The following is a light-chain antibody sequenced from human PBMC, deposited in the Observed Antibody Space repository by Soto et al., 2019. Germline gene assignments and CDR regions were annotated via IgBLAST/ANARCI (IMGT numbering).Light chain of an antibody. J-gene: IGLJ1*01. Sequence: QSVLTHPPSVSGAPWQRVTISCTGTSSNIGAGYEVHWYHQLPGTAPKFLVSGNDNRPSGVPDRLSASKSGTSGSLAITGLQAEDEGHYYCQSYDRGLTAYVFGTGTKVTVL. CDR1: SSNIGAGYE. V-gene: IGLV1-40*01. CDR2: GND. CDR3: QSYDRGLTAYV.